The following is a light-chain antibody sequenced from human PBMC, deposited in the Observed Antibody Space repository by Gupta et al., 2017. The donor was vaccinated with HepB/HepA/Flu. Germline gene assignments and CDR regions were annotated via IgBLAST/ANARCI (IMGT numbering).Light chain of an antibody. CDR3: QQYNDWPLT. CDR2: GSS. J-gene: IGKJ4*01. Sequence: EIVMPQSPATLSVSPGERVTLSCRASPTVNRHLAWYQQKPGQAPRLPILGSSVRATGVPPRFRSRGSGAEFTRAIRSLQVKNCAIYYCQQYNDWPLTFGGGTKVEI. CDR1: PTVNRH. V-gene: IGKV3-15*01.